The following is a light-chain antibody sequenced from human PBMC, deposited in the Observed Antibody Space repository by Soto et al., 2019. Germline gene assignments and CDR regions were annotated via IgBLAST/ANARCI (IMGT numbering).Light chain of an antibody. V-gene: IGLV1-40*01. Sequence: QSVLTQPPSVSGAPGLRVTISCTGSSSNIGSGYDVHWCQQLPGTAPKLLIYDDFNRPSGVPDRFSGSKSGTSASLAITGLQAEDETDYYCQTYDSSLSGFVLRTGTKVTVL. CDR1: SSNIGSGYD. CDR3: QTYDSSLSGFV. J-gene: IGLJ1*01. CDR2: DDF.